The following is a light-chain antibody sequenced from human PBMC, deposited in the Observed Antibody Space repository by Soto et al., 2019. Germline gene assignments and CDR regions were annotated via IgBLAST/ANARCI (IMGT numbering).Light chain of an antibody. CDR2: DTS. V-gene: IGKV3-11*01. CDR1: QTIGPY. J-gene: IGKJ3*01. Sequence: EIVLTQSPATLSLSPGERATLSCRASQTIGPYLAWFQQKPGQAPRLLIYDTSSRATGVPGRFSGSGSGTDFTLTISRLEPEDFAVYYCQHRSNWPPLFTFGPGTKVDIK. CDR3: QHRSNWPPLFT.